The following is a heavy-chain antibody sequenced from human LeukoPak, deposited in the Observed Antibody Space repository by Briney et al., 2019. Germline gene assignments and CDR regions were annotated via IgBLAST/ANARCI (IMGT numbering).Heavy chain of an antibody. V-gene: IGHV1-69*13. D-gene: IGHD3-9*01. CDR3: ARETYYDILTGYSVSGWFDP. J-gene: IGHJ5*02. CDR1: GGTCSSYA. Sequence: ASVKVSCKASGGTCSSYAISWVRQAPGQGLEWMGGIIPIFGTANYAQKFQGRVTITADESTSTAYMELSSLRSEDTAVYYCARETYYDILTGYSVSGWFDPWGQGTLVTVSS. CDR2: IIPIFGTA.